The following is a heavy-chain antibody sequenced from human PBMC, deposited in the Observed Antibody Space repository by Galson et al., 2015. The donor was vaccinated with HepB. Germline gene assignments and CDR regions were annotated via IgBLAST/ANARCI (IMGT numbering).Heavy chain of an antibody. Sequence: ETLSLTCTVSGGSISSSSYYWGWIRQPPGKGLEWVGSIYYSGSTYYNPSLKSRVTISVDTSKNQFSLKLSSVTAADTAVYYCASFGWFGRNEKRIDYWGQGTLVTVSS. CDR3: ASFGWFGRNEKRIDY. CDR1: GGSISSSSYY. D-gene: IGHD3-10*01. J-gene: IGHJ4*02. CDR2: IYYSGST. V-gene: IGHV4-39*01.